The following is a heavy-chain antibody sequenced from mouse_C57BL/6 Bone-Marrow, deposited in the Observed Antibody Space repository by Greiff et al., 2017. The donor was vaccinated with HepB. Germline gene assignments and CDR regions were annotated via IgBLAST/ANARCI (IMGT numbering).Heavy chain of an antibody. D-gene: IGHD1-1*01. Sequence: QVQLQQPGAELVKPGASVKMSCKASGYTFTSYWITWVKQRPGQGLEWIGDIYPGSGSTNYNEKFKSKATLTVDTSSSTAYMQLSSLTSEDAAVYYCARYYYGLWYFDVWGTGTTVTVSS. V-gene: IGHV1-55*01. CDR2: IYPGSGST. CDR3: ARYYYGLWYFDV. CDR1: GYTFTSYW. J-gene: IGHJ1*03.